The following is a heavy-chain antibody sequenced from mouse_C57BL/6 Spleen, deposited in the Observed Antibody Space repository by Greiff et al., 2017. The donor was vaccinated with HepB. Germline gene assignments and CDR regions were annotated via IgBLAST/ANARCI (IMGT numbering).Heavy chain of an antibody. CDR3: ARGFSYWYFDV. CDR1: GYTFTSYW. J-gene: IGHJ1*03. CDR2: IDPSDSYT. Sequence: QVQLQQPGAELVMPGASVKLSCKASGYTFTSYWMHWVKQRPGQGLEWIGEIDPSDSYTNYNQKLKGKSTLTVDKSSSTAYMQLSSLTSEDSAVYYCARGFSYWYFDVWGTGTTVTVSS. V-gene: IGHV1-69*01.